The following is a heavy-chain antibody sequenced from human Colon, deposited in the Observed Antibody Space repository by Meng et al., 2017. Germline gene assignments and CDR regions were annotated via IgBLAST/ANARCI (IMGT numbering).Heavy chain of an antibody. J-gene: IGHJ3*02. CDR3: AREVKSTTVRRTTGRFEI. D-gene: IGHD2-2*01. CDR2: IYSSGNT. Sequence: SETLSLTCVVSGGSISGYYWSWIRQTPGKDLEWIGSIYSSGNTDYNPSLRSRVTISLDTSKNQFSLTLSSVTAADMAVYYCAREVKSTTVRRTTGRFEIWGQGTLVTVSS. CDR1: GGSISGYY. V-gene: IGHV4-59*01.